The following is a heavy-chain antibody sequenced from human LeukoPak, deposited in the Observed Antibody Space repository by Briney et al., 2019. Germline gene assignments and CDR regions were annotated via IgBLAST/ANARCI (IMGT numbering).Heavy chain of an antibody. D-gene: IGHD3-22*01. CDR2: ISAYNGNT. CDR3: ARDDYYDSSGYPFDY. Sequence: VASVKVSCKASSYTFTSYGISWVRQAPGQGLEWMGWISAYNGNTNYAQKLQGRVIMTTDTSTSTAYMELRSLRSDDTAVYYCARDDYYDSSGYPFDYWGQGTLVTVSS. V-gene: IGHV1-18*01. J-gene: IGHJ4*02. CDR1: SYTFTSYG.